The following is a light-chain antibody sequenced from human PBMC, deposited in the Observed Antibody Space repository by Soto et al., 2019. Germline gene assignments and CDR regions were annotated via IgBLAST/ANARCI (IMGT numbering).Light chain of an antibody. V-gene: IGKV3-20*01. CDR2: AAS. Sequence: EVVLTQTPGTRSLSPGERATLSCRASESVSTSYFAWYQQKRGQAPRLLIYAASNRATGIPDRFTGTGSGTDFILTINRLEPEDFGVYYCQQYGRSPWTFGQGTRVDI. CDR3: QQYGRSPWT. CDR1: ESVSTSY. J-gene: IGKJ1*01.